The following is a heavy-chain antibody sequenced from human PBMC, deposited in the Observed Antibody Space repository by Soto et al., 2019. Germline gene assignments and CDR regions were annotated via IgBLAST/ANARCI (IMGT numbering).Heavy chain of an antibody. J-gene: IGHJ4*02. CDR3: AAGPFGELSLVGKY. CDR2: IYYSGST. D-gene: IGHD3-10*01. CDR1: GGSISSGGYY. Sequence: SETLSLTCTVSGGSISSGGYYWSWIRQHPGKGLEWIGYIYYSGSTYYNPSLKSRVTISVDTSKNQFSLKLSSVTAADTAVYYCAAGPFGELSLVGKYWGQGTLVTVPQ. V-gene: IGHV4-31*03.